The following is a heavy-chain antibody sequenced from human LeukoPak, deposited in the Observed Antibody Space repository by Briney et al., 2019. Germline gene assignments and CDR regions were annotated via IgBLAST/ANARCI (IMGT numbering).Heavy chain of an antibody. J-gene: IGHJ4*02. Sequence: PSETLSLTCTVSGYYISSGYFWGWIRPPPGEVLEWIGSIYHSGSTYYNPSLKSRVTISVDTSKNQCSLNLSSVTAADTAVYYCASTQGWELRDYGGQGTLVSVSS. V-gene: IGHV4-38-2*02. D-gene: IGHD1-26*01. CDR1: GYYISSGYF. CDR3: ASTQGWELRDY. CDR2: IYHSGST.